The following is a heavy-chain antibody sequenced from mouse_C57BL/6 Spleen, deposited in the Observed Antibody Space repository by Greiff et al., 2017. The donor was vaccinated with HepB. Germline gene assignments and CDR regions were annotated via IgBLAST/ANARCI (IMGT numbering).Heavy chain of an antibody. J-gene: IGHJ3*01. V-gene: IGHV7-3*01. Sequence: EVMLVESGGGLVQPGGSLSLSCAASGFTFTDYYMSWVRQPPGKALEWLGFIRNKANGYDTEYSASVKVRFTISRDNSQSILYLQMTALGAEDSATYCGAYYYGSNSFAYWGQGTLVTVSA. CDR1: GFTFTDYY. D-gene: IGHD1-1*01. CDR3: AYYYGSNSFAY. CDR2: IRNKANGYDT.